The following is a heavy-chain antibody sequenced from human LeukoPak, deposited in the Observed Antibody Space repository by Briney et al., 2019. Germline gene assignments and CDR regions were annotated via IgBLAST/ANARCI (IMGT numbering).Heavy chain of an antibody. CDR2: ISAYNGNT. J-gene: IGHJ4*02. D-gene: IGHD5-18*01. Sequence: GASVKVSCKASGYTFTSYGISWVRQAPGQGLEWMGWISAYNGNTNYAQKLQGRVTMTTDTSTSTAYMELRSLRSDDTAVYYCARGQRGYSYGLYYFDYWGQGTLVTVSS. CDR1: GYTFTSYG. CDR3: ARGQRGYSYGLYYFDY. V-gene: IGHV1-18*01.